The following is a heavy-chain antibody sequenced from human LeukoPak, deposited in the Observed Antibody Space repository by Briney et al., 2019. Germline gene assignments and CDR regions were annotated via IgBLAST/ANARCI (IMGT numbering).Heavy chain of an antibody. J-gene: IGHJ4*02. CDR2: INHSGST. Sequence: PSETLSLTCAVYGGSFSGYYWSWLRQPPGKGLEWIGEINHSGSTNYNPSLKSRVTISVDTSKNQFSLKLSSVTAADTAVYYCARNEYSSSLDYWGQGTLVTVSS. D-gene: IGHD6-6*01. V-gene: IGHV4-34*01. CDR3: ARNEYSSSLDY. CDR1: GGSFSGYY.